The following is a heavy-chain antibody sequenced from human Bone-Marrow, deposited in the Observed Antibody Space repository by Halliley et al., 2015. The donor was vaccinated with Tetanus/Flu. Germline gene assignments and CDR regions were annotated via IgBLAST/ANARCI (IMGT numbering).Heavy chain of an antibody. D-gene: IGHD1-1*01. Sequence: QVQLVQSGPEVKKPGSSVKVSCKASGGTFNTYAIGWVRQAPGQGLEWMGKIIPIFGTANYAQKFQGRLTITADESRSIAYMELSSLRSEDTAVYFCASASKWDDDGVWGQGTLVTVSS. CDR2: IIPIFGTA. CDR3: ASASKWDDDGV. J-gene: IGHJ4*02. V-gene: IGHV1-69*15. CDR1: GGTFNTYA.